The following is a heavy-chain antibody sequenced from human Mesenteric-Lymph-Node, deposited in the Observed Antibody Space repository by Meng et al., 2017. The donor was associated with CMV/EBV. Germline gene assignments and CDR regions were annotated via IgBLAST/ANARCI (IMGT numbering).Heavy chain of an antibody. J-gene: IGHJ4*02. CDR1: GYTFTSYW. V-gene: IGHV5-10-1*01. Sequence: SGYTFTSYWITWVRQMPGKGLEWMGRINPTDSNTNYSPSFQGHVTISADKSIGTAYLQWSSLKASDTAMYYCAKWSYGSGSFEEWNDYWGQGTLVTVSS. CDR3: AKWSYGSGSFEEWNDY. D-gene: IGHD3-10*01. CDR2: INPTDSNT.